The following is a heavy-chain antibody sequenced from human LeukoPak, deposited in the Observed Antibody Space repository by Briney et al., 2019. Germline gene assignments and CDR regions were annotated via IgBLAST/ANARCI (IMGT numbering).Heavy chain of an antibody. Sequence: ASVKVSCKASGYTFTRYDIKWVRQATGQGLEWMGWMNPNSGNTGYAQKFQGRVTITRNTSISTAYMELSSLRSEDTAVYYCARSSGDRRYFDYWGQGTLVTVSS. CDR3: ARSSGDRRYFDY. CDR2: MNPNSGNT. CDR1: GYTFTRYD. D-gene: IGHD7-27*01. J-gene: IGHJ4*02. V-gene: IGHV1-8*03.